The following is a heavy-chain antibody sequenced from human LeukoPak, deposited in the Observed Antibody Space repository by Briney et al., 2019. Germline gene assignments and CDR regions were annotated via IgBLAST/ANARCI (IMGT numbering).Heavy chain of an antibody. V-gene: IGHV4-59*08. J-gene: IGHJ4*02. CDR1: GGSISSYY. CDR3: ARQRGGSYYGDTYYFDY. D-gene: IGHD1-26*01. CDR2: IYNSGNT. Sequence: SETLSLTCTVSGGSISSYYWSWIRQPPGKGLEWIGYIYNSGNTNYNPSLKSRVTISVDTPKNQFSLKLGSVTAADTAVYYCARQRGGSYYGDTYYFDYWGQGTLVTVSS.